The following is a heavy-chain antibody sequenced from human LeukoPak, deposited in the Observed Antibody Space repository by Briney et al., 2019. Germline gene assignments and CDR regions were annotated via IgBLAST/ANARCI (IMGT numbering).Heavy chain of an antibody. J-gene: IGHJ6*02. CDR1: GGSISSYY. Sequence: SETLSLTCTVSGGSISSYYWSWIRQPAGKGLEWIGRIYTSGSTNYNPSLKSRVTMSVDTSKNQFSLKLSSVTAADTAVYYCARVVGHAYCSGGSCYSDYYYGMDVWGQGTTVTVSS. D-gene: IGHD2-15*01. CDR2: IYTSGST. CDR3: ARVVGHAYCSGGSCYSDYYYGMDV. V-gene: IGHV4-4*07.